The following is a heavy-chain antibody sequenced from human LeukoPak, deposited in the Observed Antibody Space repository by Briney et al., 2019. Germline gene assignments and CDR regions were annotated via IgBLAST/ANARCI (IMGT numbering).Heavy chain of an antibody. CDR1: GGSFSAYY. CDR3: ARGYYSSRIYHTSGSRGDAFDI. CDR2: INHSGDT. D-gene: IGHD3-10*01. V-gene: IGHV4-34*01. Sequence: PSETLSLTCAVSGGSFSAYYWSWIRQFPGKGLEWIGEINHSGDTNYNPSLKSRLTMSVDTSKTQFSLKLISVIAADTAVYYCARGYYSSRIYHTSGSRGDAFDIWGRGTMVTVSS. J-gene: IGHJ3*02.